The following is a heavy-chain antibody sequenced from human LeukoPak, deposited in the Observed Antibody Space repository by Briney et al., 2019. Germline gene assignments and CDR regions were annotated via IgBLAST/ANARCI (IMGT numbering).Heavy chain of an antibody. CDR1: GGSISSSSYY. Sequence: SETLSLTCTVSGGSISSSSYYWGWIRQPPGKGLEWIGSIYYSGSTYYNPSLKSRVTISVDTSKNQFSLKLSSVTAADTAVYYCARDGQAYYYGSGSYSFDYWGQGTLVTVSS. J-gene: IGHJ4*02. D-gene: IGHD3-10*01. CDR2: IYYSGST. V-gene: IGHV4-39*07. CDR3: ARDGQAYYYGSGSYSFDY.